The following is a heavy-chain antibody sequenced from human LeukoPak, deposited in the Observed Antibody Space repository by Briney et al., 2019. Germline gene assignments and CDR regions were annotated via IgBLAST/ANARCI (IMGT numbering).Heavy chain of an antibody. CDR3: ARRFGQLLYPLGY. CDR2: ISGSGGDT. CDR1: GFTFSSYS. J-gene: IGHJ4*02. V-gene: IGHV3-21*01. Sequence: GGSLRLSCAASGFTFSSYSMSWVRQAPGKGLDWVSSISGSGGDTYYADSVKGRFTVSRDNAKNSLFLQMNSLRAEDTAVYYCARRFGQLLYPLGYWGQGTLLTVSS. D-gene: IGHD3-10*01.